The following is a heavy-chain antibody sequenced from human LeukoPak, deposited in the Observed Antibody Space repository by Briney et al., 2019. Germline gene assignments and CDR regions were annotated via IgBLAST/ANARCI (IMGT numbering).Heavy chain of an antibody. Sequence: QPGGSLRLSCEASGFTFSSYAMSWVRQAPCKGLEWVSAITGRGDRTYYADSVKGRFTISRDNSKNTLYLQMNSLRAEDTAVYHCAKDSGSSGWYFDYWGQGTLVTVSS. CDR3: AKDSGSSGWYFDY. CDR2: ITGRGDRT. J-gene: IGHJ4*02. CDR1: GFTFSSYA. D-gene: IGHD6-19*01. V-gene: IGHV3-23*01.